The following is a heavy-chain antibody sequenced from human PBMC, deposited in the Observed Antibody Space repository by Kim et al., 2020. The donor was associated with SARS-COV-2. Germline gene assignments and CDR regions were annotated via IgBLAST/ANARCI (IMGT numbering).Heavy chain of an antibody. CDR3: AKDIYPSSGGDIDY. J-gene: IGHJ4*02. Sequence: GGSLRLSCAASGFTFDDYAMHWVRQAPGKGLEWVSGISWNSGSIGYADSVKGRFTISRDNAKNSLYLQMNSLRAVDTALYYCAKDIYPSSGGDIDYWGQG. D-gene: IGHD3-22*01. CDR2: ISWNSGSI. V-gene: IGHV3-9*01. CDR1: GFTFDDYA.